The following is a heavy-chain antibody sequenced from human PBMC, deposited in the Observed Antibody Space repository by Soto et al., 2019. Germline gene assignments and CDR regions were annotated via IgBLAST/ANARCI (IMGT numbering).Heavy chain of an antibody. Sequence: QVQLVQSGAEVQKPGASVRISCKASGYTFTSHGISWVRQAPGQGLEWMGWISPYNGNTNSAQRVQGRVTMTTDTSTSAAYMELRSLRSDDTAVYYCARDLGAYSSSWYFDYWGQGTLVTVSS. CDR3: ARDLGAYSSSWYFDY. J-gene: IGHJ4*02. V-gene: IGHV1-18*01. CDR2: ISPYNGNT. D-gene: IGHD6-13*01. CDR1: GYTFTSHG.